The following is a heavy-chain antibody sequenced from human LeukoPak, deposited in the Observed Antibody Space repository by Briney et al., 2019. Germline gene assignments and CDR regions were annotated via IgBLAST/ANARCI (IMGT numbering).Heavy chain of an antibody. Sequence: GGSLRLSCAASGFIFSSYWMNWGRQAPGKGLEWVANIKEDGSAKYYVDSVKGRFTISRDNAKNSLYLQMNSLRAEDTAVYYCVMDMDVWGQGTTVTVSS. V-gene: IGHV3-7*05. CDR3: VMDMDV. CDR2: IKEDGSAK. J-gene: IGHJ6*02. CDR1: GFIFSSYW.